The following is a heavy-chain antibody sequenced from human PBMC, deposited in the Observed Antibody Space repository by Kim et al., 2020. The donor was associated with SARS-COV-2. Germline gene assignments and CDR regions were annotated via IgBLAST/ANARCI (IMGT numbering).Heavy chain of an antibody. CDR3: AKDLTAAAGTPTYYYGMDV. Sequence: GGSLRLSRVGSGFTFEGYAMHWVRQVPGKGLEWVAGINWNSGSIGYADSVKGRFTISRDNAKNSLYLQMNSLRPEDTALYYCAKDLTAAAGTPTYYYGMDVWGQGTTVTVSS. CDR1: GFTFEGYA. J-gene: IGHJ6*02. D-gene: IGHD6-13*01. V-gene: IGHV3-9*01. CDR2: INWNSGSI.